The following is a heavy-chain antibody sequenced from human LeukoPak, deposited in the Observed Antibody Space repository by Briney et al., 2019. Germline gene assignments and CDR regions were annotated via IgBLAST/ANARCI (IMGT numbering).Heavy chain of an antibody. Sequence: ASVKVSCKASGGTFSSYAISWVRQAPGQGLEWMGGIIPIFGTANCAQKFQGRVTITTDESTSTAYMELSSLRSGDTAVYYCARAARYQLLTPYYYMDVWGKGTTVTVSS. CDR3: ARAARYQLLTPYYYMDV. J-gene: IGHJ6*03. V-gene: IGHV1-69*05. D-gene: IGHD2-2*01. CDR1: GGTFSSYA. CDR2: IIPIFGTA.